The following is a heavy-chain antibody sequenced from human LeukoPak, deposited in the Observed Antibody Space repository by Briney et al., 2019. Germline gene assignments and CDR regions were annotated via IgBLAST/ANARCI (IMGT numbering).Heavy chain of an antibody. CDR3: ARGLYYYDSSGFDY. CDR1: GGSISSYY. J-gene: IGHJ4*02. V-gene: IGHV4-4*07. CDR2: IYTSGST. D-gene: IGHD3-22*01. Sequence: SETLSLTCTVSGGSISSYYWSWIRQPAGKGLEWIGRIYTSGSTNYNPSLKSRVTMSVDTSKNQFSLKLSSVTAADTAVYYCARGLYYYDSSGFDYWGQGTLVTVSS.